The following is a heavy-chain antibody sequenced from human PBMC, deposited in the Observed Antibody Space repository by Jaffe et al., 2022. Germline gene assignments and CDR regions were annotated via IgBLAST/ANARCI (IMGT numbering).Heavy chain of an antibody. Sequence: QVQLVQSGAEVKKPGSSVKVSCKASGGTFSSYTISWVRQAPGQGLEWMGRIIPILGIANYAQKFQGRVTITADKSTSTAYMELSSLRSEDTAVYYCARDQDGWGKNAFDIWGQGTMVTVSS. CDR2: IIPILGIA. D-gene: IGHD7-27*01. CDR3: ARDQDGWGKNAFDI. J-gene: IGHJ3*02. CDR1: GGTFSSYT. V-gene: IGHV1-69*08.